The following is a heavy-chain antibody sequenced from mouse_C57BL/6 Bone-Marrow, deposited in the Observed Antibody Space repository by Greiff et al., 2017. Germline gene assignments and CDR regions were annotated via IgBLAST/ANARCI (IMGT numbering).Heavy chain of an antibody. CDR3: ARFVDYYGSFYYYAMDY. D-gene: IGHD1-1*01. CDR2: IYPGDGDT. V-gene: IGHV1-82*01. CDR1: GYAFSSSW. J-gene: IGHJ4*01. Sequence: VQLQQSGPELVKPGASVKISCKASGYAFSSSWMNWVKQRPGKGLEWIGRIYPGDGDTNYNGKFKGKATLTADKSSSTAYMQLSSLTSEDSAVYFCARFVDYYGSFYYYAMDYWGQGTSVTVSS.